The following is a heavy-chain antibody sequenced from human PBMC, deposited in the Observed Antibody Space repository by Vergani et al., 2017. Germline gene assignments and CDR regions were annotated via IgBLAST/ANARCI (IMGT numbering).Heavy chain of an antibody. V-gene: IGHV3-53*01. CDR1: GFTVSSNY. D-gene: IGHD3-10*01. Sequence: EVQLVESGGGLIQPGGSLRLSCAASGFTVSSNYMSWVRQAPGKGLEWVSVIYSGGSTYYADSVKGRFTIARDNSKNTLYLQMNSLRAEDTAVYYCARDGGGGTMVRRVIKLEWADYYYYGMDVWGQGTTVTVSS. J-gene: IGHJ6*02. CDR2: IYSGGST. CDR3: ARDGGGGTMVRRVIKLEWADYYYYGMDV.